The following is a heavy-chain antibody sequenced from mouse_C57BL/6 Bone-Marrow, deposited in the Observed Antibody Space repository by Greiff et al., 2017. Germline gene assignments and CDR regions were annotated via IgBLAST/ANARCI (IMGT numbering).Heavy chain of an antibody. CDR1: GYTFTSYW. Sequence: QVQLQQPGAELVKPGASVKMSCTASGYTFTSYWITWVKQRPGQGLAWIGDIYPTSGRTNYNEKFKSKAILTVDTSSNTAYMQLSSLTSEDSAFFYCARSDPLGQGFDYWGQGTTLTVSS. D-gene: IGHD4-1*01. V-gene: IGHV1-55*01. CDR2: IYPTSGRT. CDR3: ARSDPLGQGFDY. J-gene: IGHJ2*01.